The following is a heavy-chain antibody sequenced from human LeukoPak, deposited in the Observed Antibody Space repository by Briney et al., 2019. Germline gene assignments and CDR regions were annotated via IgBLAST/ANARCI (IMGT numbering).Heavy chain of an antibody. CDR1: GGSISSSSYY. D-gene: IGHD3-10*01. V-gene: IGHV4-39*01. Sequence: SETLSLTCTVSGGSISSSSYYWGWIRQPPGKGLEWIGSIYYSGSTYYNPSLKNRVTISVDTSKNQFSLKLSSVTAADTAVYYCARRRGFGDPSKYFDPWGQGTLVTVSS. CDR3: ARRRGFGDPSKYFDP. J-gene: IGHJ5*02. CDR2: IYYSGST.